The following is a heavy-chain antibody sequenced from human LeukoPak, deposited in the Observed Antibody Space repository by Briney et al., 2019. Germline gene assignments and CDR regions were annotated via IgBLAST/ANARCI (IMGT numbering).Heavy chain of an antibody. CDR3: AKDSSVLPNALDL. D-gene: IGHD4/OR15-4a*01. V-gene: IGHV3-23*01. CDR1: GIRFDRYA. Sequence: PGGSLRLSCAASGIRFDRYAMTWVRQAPGKGLEWVSAISYSGSSPYYGDSVKDRFTISRDNSKNTVYLQMNSLRDEDTALDYCAKDSSVLPNALDLWGQGTMVTVSS. J-gene: IGHJ3*01. CDR2: ISYSGSSP.